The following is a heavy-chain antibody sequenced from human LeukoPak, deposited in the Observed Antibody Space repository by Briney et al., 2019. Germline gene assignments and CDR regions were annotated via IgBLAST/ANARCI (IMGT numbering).Heavy chain of an antibody. CDR2: IYYSGST. Sequence: SETLSLTCAVYGGSFSGYYWNWIRQPPGKGLEWIGYIYYSGSTNYNPSLKSRVTMSIDTSKNQFSLKLSSVTAADTAVYYCARDTRCGGDCYSDWGQGTLVTVSS. D-gene: IGHD2-21*02. CDR1: GGSFSGYY. J-gene: IGHJ4*02. V-gene: IGHV4-59*01. CDR3: ARDTRCGGDCYSD.